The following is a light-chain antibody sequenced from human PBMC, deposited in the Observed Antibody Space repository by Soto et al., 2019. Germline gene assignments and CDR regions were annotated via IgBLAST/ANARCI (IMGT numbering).Light chain of an antibody. CDR3: QQLASYPIGT. Sequence: DSQRTQSPSSLSASVGDRLTITCRASQGISRWLAWYQQKPGKVPKLLIYDASTLQTGVPSRFRGSGSGTEFTLTISSLQPEDFATYSCQQLASYPIGTFGGGTKVDI. J-gene: IGKJ4*01. V-gene: IGKV1-9*01. CDR2: DAS. CDR1: QGISRW.